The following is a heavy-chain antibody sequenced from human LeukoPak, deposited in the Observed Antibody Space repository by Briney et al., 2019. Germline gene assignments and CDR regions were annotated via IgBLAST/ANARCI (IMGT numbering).Heavy chain of an antibody. CDR3: ARLLGGYFAGDAFDV. D-gene: IGHD3-9*01. Sequence: SETLSLTCTVSGGSVSSRSHFWAWIRQTPGKGLEWIGTTYYTGSTNYNPSLESRVTISVDVSTDAFSLNLGSVTAADTAVYYCARLLGGYFAGDAFDVWGQGTMVTVSS. CDR2: TYYTGST. V-gene: IGHV4-39*02. J-gene: IGHJ3*01. CDR1: GGSVSSRSHF.